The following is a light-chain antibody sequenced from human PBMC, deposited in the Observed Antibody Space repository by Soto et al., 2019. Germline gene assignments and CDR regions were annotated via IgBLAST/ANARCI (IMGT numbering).Light chain of an antibody. V-gene: IGLV2-14*01. J-gene: IGLJ2*01. CDR1: SSDVGGYDY. CDR2: NVR. CDR3: SSYTSSSTVV. Sequence: QSALTQPASVSGFPGQSITISCTGTSSDVGGYDYVSWYQQHPGKAPKLMIYNVRNRPSGVSNRFSGSKAGNTASLTISGLQAEDEAAYYCSSYTSSSTVVFGGGTQLTVL.